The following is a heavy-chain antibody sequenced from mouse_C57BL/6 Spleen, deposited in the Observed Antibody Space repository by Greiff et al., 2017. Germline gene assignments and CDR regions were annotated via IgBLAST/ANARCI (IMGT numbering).Heavy chain of an antibody. CDR2: IDPETGGT. Sequence: AQLQESGAELVRPGASVTLSCKASGYTFTDYEMHWVKQTPVHGLEWIGAIDPETGGTAYNQKFKGKAILTADKSSSTAYMELRSLTSEDSAVYYCTRWLLRALYWYFDVWGTGTTVTVSS. D-gene: IGHD2-3*01. J-gene: IGHJ1*03. CDR3: TRWLLRALYWYFDV. CDR1: GYTFTDYE. V-gene: IGHV1-15*01.